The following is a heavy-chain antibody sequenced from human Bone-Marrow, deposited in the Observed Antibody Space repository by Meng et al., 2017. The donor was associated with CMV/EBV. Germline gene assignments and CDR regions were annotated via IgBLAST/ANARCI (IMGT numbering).Heavy chain of an antibody. D-gene: IGHD3-16*01. V-gene: IGHV3-23*01. J-gene: IGHJ4*02. CDR2: ISGGSTST. Sequence: GESLKISCAASGFTFSDHYMDWVRQAPGRGLEWISAISGGSTSTYYADSVKGRFTISRDNSKNTLYLQMNGLRAEDTAVYYCASERGGYWGRGTLVTVYS. CDR1: GFTFSDHY. CDR3: ASERGGY.